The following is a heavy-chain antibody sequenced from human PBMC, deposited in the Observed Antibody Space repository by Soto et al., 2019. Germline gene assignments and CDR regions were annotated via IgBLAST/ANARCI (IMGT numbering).Heavy chain of an antibody. CDR3: ARKDKSGYFNWFDP. D-gene: IGHD3-22*01. CDR1: GYKFTSYW. CDR2: IFPSDSDT. J-gene: IGHJ5*02. Sequence: GESLKISCTTSGYKFTSYWIAWVRQMPGKGLEWMGIIFPSDSDTRYSPSFQGQVTISADRSTNTVFLQWASLKASDTAVYFCARKDKSGYFNWFDPWGQGTLVTVSS. V-gene: IGHV5-51*01.